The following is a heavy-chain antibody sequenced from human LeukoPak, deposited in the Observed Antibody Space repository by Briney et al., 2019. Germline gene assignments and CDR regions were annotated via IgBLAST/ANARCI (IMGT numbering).Heavy chain of an antibody. CDR1: GGSISSYC. J-gene: IGHJ5*02. CDR2: IYTSGST. CDR3: ATSYDAKTAPYDL. V-gene: IGHV4-4*09. D-gene: IGHD3-3*01. Sequence: SETLSLTCTVSGGSISSYCWSWLRQPPGKGLEWIGYIYTSGSTGYNPSLKSRVTMSVDTSKNQLSMELRFLTAADTAVYFCATSYDAKTAPYDLWGQGTLVTVSS.